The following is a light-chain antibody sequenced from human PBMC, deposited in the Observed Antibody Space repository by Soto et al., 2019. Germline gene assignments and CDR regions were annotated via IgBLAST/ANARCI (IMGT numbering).Light chain of an antibody. CDR3: QQYDNLPLT. CDR2: DVS. V-gene: IGKV1-33*01. J-gene: IGKJ4*01. CDR1: HDISKF. Sequence: DIQMTQSPSSLSASIGDRVTITCQASHDISKFLSWYQHKPGKAPKLLIHDVSSLETGVPSRFRGSGSGIVFTLSISSLQSEDFATYYCQQYDNLPLTFGGGTKVE.